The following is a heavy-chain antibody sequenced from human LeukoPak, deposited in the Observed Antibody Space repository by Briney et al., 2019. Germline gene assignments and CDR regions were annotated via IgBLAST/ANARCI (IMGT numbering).Heavy chain of an antibody. D-gene: IGHD3-3*01. Sequence: GGSLRLSCAASGFTFSSYSMNWVRQAPGKGLEWVSSISSSSSYIYYADSVKGRFTISRDNAKNSLYLQMNSLRAEDTAVYYCARDIASYDFWSGYYLGALDYWGQGTLVTVSS. V-gene: IGHV3-21*01. CDR2: ISSSSSYI. CDR1: GFTFSSYS. J-gene: IGHJ4*02. CDR3: ARDIASYDFWSGYYLGALDY.